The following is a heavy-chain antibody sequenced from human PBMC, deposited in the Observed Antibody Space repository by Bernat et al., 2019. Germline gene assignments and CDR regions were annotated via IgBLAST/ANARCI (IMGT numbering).Heavy chain of an antibody. V-gene: IGHV3-30-3*01. CDR2: ISYDGSNK. D-gene: IGHD2-15*01. CDR1: GFTFSSYA. CDR3: ARGGYCSGGSCYYYYYGMDV. Sequence: QVQLVESGGGVVQPGRSLRLSCAASGFTFSSYAMHWVRQAPGKGLEWVAVISYDGSNKYYADSVKGRFTISRDNSKNTLYLQMNSLRAEDTAVYYCARGGYCSGGSCYYYYYGMDVWGKGTTVTVSS. J-gene: IGHJ6*04.